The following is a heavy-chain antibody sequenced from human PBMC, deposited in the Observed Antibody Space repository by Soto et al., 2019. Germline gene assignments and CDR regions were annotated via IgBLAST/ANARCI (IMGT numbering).Heavy chain of an antibody. J-gene: IGHJ4*02. CDR2: ISYDGSNK. V-gene: IGHV3-30-3*01. D-gene: IGHD5-12*01. CDR3: AREQRDGYNPDFDY. CDR1: GFTFSSYA. Sequence: QVQLVESGGGVVQPGRSLRLSCAASGFTFSSYAMHWVRQAPGKGLEWVAVISYDGSNKYYADSVKGRFTISRDNSKNTLYPQMNSLRAEDTAVYYCAREQRDGYNPDFDYWGQGTLVTVSS.